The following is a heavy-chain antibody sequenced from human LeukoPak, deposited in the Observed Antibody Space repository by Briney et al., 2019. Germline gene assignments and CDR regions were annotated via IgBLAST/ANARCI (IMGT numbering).Heavy chain of an antibody. J-gene: IGHJ4*02. Sequence: GGSLRLSCAASGFTFSSYAMSWARQAPGKGLEWVSAISGSGGSTYYVDSVKGRFTISRDNAKNSLYLQMNSLRAEDTAVYYCAREGPVAGSFDYWGQGTLVTVSS. CDR1: GFTFSSYA. CDR2: ISGSGGST. D-gene: IGHD6-19*01. V-gene: IGHV3-23*01. CDR3: AREGPVAGSFDY.